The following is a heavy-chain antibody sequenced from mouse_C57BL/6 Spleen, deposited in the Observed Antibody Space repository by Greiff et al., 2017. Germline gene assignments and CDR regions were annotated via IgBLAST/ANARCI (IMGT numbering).Heavy chain of an antibody. Sequence: VQLKESGPELVKPGASVKISCKASGYSFTDYNMNWVKQSNGKSLEWIGVINPNYGTTRYNQKFKGKATLTVDQSSSTVYMQLNSLTSEDSAVXYCARGTTVVGPFAYWGQGTLVTVSA. J-gene: IGHJ3*01. D-gene: IGHD1-1*01. V-gene: IGHV1-39*01. CDR2: INPNYGTT. CDR3: ARGTTVVGPFAY. CDR1: GYSFTDYN.